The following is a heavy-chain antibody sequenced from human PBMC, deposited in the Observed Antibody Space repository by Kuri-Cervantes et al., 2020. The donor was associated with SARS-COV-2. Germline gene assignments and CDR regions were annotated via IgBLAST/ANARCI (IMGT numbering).Heavy chain of an antibody. Sequence: ASVKVSCKASGYTFTSYGISWGRQAPGQGLEWMGWINPNSGGTNYAQKFQGRVTMTRVTSISPAYMELSRMRSDDTAVYYYARTRDIVVVPPDYWGQGTLVTVSS. D-gene: IGHD2-2*01. V-gene: IGHV1-2*02. J-gene: IGHJ4*02. CDR3: ARTRDIVVVPPDY. CDR1: GYTFTSYG. CDR2: INPNSGGT.